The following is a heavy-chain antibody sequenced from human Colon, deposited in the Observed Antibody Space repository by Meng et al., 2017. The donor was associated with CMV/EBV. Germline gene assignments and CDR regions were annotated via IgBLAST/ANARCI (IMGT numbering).Heavy chain of an antibody. CDR2: IHHSGST. V-gene: IGHV4-34*01. CDR3: ARGGGLAVTSFDY. CDR1: GGSFSSYY. D-gene: IGHD4-23*01. Sequence: CAVYGGSFSSYYWSWIRQPPGKGLEWIGEIHHSGSTNYNPSLKSRVTISVDTSKNQFSLKLTSVTAADTAVYYCARGGGLAVTSFDYWGQGTLVTVSS. J-gene: IGHJ4*02.